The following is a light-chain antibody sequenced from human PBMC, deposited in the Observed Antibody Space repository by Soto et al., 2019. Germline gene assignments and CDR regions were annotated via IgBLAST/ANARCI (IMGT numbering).Light chain of an antibody. CDR2: EGN. V-gene: IGLV2-23*01. Sequence: HSALTKPASVSGSPGQSINISCTGTSSDIGSYDLVSWYQHHPDKAPKLIFYEGNKGPSGVSNRFSGSKSGNTASLTISGLHSEDEDDYYCCSYAGPRTYVFGTGTKLTVL. CDR1: SSDIGSYDL. J-gene: IGLJ1*01. CDR3: CSYAGPRTYV.